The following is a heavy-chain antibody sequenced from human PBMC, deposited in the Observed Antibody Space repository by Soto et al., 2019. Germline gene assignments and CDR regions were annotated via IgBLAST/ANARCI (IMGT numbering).Heavy chain of an antibody. Sequence: QVQLVQSGAEVKKPGSSVKVSCKASGGTFSSYAISWVRQAPGQGLEWMGGIIPIFGTANYAQKFQGRVTITADESTSTAYMELTSLRSEDRSVHTCAILAGATLSSFHIWGQGTMVTVSS. CDR1: GGTFSSYA. CDR3: AILAGATLSSFHI. CDR2: IIPIFGTA. V-gene: IGHV1-69*12. J-gene: IGHJ3*02. D-gene: IGHD1-26*01.